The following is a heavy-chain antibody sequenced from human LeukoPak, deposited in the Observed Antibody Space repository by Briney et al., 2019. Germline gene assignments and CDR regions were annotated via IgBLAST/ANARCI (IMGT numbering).Heavy chain of an antibody. J-gene: IGHJ4*01. CDR3: ASSTLGYFDY. CDR2: ISGNSYHI. CDR1: GFTFSSYA. Sequence: PGGSLRLSCAASGFTFSSYAMSWVRQAPGKGLEWVSAISGNSYHIFYANSVKGRFTISRDNAKDSVYLQMNSLRGEDTAVYYCASSTLGYFDYWGHGTLVTVSS. D-gene: IGHD7-27*01. V-gene: IGHV3-21*01.